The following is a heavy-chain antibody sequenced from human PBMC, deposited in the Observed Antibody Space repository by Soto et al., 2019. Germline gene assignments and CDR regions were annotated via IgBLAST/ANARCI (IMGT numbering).Heavy chain of an antibody. J-gene: IGHJ2*01. Sequence: SVKVPCKASGYTFTSYAMHWVRQAPGQRLEWMGWINAGNGNTKYSQKFQGRVTITRDTSASTAYMELNSLRSEDTAVYYCASHSSSWYKGYFELWGSGTLVTGSS. V-gene: IGHV1-3*01. CDR2: INAGNGNT. CDR3: ASHSSSWYKGYFEL. CDR1: GYTFTSYA. D-gene: IGHD6-13*01.